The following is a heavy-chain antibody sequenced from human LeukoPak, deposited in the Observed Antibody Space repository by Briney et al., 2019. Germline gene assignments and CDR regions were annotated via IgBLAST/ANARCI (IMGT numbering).Heavy chain of an antibody. V-gene: IGHV4-39*07. CDR3: ARAPRGDYGDYFCDY. CDR1: GGSISSSSYY. Sequence: PSETLSLTCTVSGGSISSSSYYWGWIRQPPGKGLEWIGSIYYSGSTYYNPSLKSRVTISVDTSKNQFSLKLSSVTAADTAVYYCARAPRGDYGDYFCDYWGQGTLVTVSS. D-gene: IGHD4-17*01. CDR2: IYYSGST. J-gene: IGHJ4*02.